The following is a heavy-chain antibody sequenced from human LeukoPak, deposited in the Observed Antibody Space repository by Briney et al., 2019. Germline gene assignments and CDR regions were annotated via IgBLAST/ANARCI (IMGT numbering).Heavy chain of an antibody. Sequence: PGRSLRLSCAASGFTFSSYGMHWVRQAPGKGLEWVAVISYDGSNKYYADSVKGRFTISRDNSKNTLYLQMNSLRAEDTAVYYCAKEGHYYYYMDVWGKGTTVTVSS. CDR2: ISYDGSNK. CDR1: GFTFSSYG. V-gene: IGHV3-30*18. J-gene: IGHJ6*03. CDR3: AKEGHYYYYMDV.